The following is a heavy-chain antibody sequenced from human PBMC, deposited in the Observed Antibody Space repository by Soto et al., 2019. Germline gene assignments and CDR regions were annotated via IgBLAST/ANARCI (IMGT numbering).Heavy chain of an antibody. D-gene: IGHD2-2*01. CDR1: GGSFSGYY. CDR3: ARGSVVVVPAAMYYMDV. V-gene: IGHV4-34*01. J-gene: IGHJ6*03. Sequence: SETLSLTCAVYGGSFSGYYWSWIRQPPGKGLEWIGEINHSGSTNYNPSLKSRVTISVDTSKNQFSLKLSSVTAADTAVYYCARGSVVVVPAAMYYMDVWGKGTTVTVSS. CDR2: INHSGST.